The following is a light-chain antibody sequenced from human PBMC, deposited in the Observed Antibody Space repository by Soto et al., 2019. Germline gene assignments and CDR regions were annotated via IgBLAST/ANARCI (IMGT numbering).Light chain of an antibody. CDR1: QTVSSSY. Sequence: EIVLTQSPGTLSLSPGERATLSCRASQTVSSSYLAWYQQKPGQAPSLLIYAASSRATGIPDRFSGSGSGTEFTLTISRLEPEDFAVYYCQQYGSSFTFGPGTKVDIK. V-gene: IGKV3-20*01. CDR3: QQYGSSFT. CDR2: AAS. J-gene: IGKJ3*01.